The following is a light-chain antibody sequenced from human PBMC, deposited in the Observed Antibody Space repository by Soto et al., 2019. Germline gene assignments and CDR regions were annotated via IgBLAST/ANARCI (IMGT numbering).Light chain of an antibody. CDR1: QSVSSSY. CDR2: GAS. Sequence: EIVLTQSPGTLSLSPGERATLSCRASQSVSSSYLAWYQQKPGQAPRLLIYGASSRATGIPDRFSGSGSGTDFSITISRLEPEDFAVYYCQQYGSSPLWTFGKGTKVEIK. J-gene: IGKJ1*01. CDR3: QQYGSSPLWT. V-gene: IGKV3-20*01.